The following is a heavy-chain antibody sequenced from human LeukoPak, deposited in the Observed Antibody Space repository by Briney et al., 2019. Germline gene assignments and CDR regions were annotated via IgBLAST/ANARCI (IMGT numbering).Heavy chain of an antibody. CDR3: AKDQIFGVVGL. Sequence: PGGSLRLSCAASGFIFNTYVMHSVRQPPSKGLGWLAFIRYDGSNKNYADSVKGRFTISRDNSKNTLYLQMNSLRAEDTAVYYCAKDQIFGVVGLWVQGTLVTVSS. CDR1: GFIFNTYV. D-gene: IGHD3-3*01. V-gene: IGHV3-30*02. CDR2: IRYDGSNK. J-gene: IGHJ4*02.